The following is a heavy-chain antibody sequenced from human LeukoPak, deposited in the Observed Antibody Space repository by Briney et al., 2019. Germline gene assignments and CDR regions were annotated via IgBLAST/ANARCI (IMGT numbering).Heavy chain of an antibody. V-gene: IGHV4-34*01. CDR1: GGSFSGYY. CDR3: AREGPYYDILTGYYGFDY. Sequence: SETLSLTCAVYGGSFSGYYWSWIRQPPGKGLEWIGEINHSGSTNYNPSLKSRVSISVDTSKNQFSLKLNSVTAADTAVYYCAREGPYYDILTGYYGFDYWGQGTLVTVSS. D-gene: IGHD3-9*01. J-gene: IGHJ4*02. CDR2: INHSGST.